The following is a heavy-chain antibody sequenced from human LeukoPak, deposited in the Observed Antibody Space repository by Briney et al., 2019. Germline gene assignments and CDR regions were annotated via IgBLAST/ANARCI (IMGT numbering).Heavy chain of an antibody. V-gene: IGHV1-2*02. Sequence: ASVKVSCKASGYTFTGYYMHWVRQAPEQGLEWLGWINPTSGGTNYAQKFQGRVTMTRDTSISTAYMELSRLRSDDTAVYYCARGDYYDSGVYYYDWGQGTLVTVSS. D-gene: IGHD3-22*01. J-gene: IGHJ4*02. CDR1: GYTFTGYY. CDR2: INPTSGGT. CDR3: ARGDYYDSGVYYYD.